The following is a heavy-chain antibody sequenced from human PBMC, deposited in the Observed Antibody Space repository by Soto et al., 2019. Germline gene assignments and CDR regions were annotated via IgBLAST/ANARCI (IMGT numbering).Heavy chain of an antibody. CDR1: GGSVSSGSYY. V-gene: IGHV4-61*01. CDR3: TREGTSSGWHSFFY. J-gene: IGHJ4*02. Sequence: SETLSLTCTVSGGSVSSGSYYWSWIRQPPGKGLEWIGYIYDSGSTNYNPSLKSRVTISVDTSKNQFSLKLSSVTAADTAVYYCTREGTSSGWHSFFYWGQGTRVTVSS. D-gene: IGHD6-19*01. CDR2: IYDSGST.